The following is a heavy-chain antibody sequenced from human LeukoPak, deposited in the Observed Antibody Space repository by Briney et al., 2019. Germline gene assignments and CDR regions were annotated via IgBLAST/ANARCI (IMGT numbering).Heavy chain of an antibody. D-gene: IGHD3-10*01. CDR3: AKSGSDWDYYMDV. CDR2: ISGSGGST. V-gene: IGHV3-23*01. J-gene: IGHJ6*03. Sequence: GGSLRLSCAASDFTFTSYGMSWARQAPGKGLEWVSAISGSGGSTYYADSVKGRFTISRDNSKNTLYLQMNSLRAEDTAVYYCAKSGSDWDYYMDVWGKGTTVTVSS. CDR1: DFTFTSYG.